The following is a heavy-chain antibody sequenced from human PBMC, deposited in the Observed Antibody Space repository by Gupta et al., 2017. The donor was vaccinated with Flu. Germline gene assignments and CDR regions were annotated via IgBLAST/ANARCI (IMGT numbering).Heavy chain of an antibody. CDR1: GFTFRSYA. D-gene: IGHD2-2*01. CDR2: ISGSGDST. V-gene: IGHV3-23*01. J-gene: IGHJ4*02. CDR3: AKARSSTTTSCSNY. Sequence: EVRLLESGGGLVRPGGSLRLSCAACGFTFRSYAMSWVRQAPGKGLEWVSGISGSGDSTHYADSEKGRFTISRDNSKDTLYLQMNSLRAEDTAVYYCAKARSSTTTSCSNYWGQGTLVTVSS.